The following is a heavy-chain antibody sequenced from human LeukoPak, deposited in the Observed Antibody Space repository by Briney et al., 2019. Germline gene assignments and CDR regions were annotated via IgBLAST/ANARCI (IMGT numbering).Heavy chain of an antibody. V-gene: IGHV4-59*08. D-gene: IGHD3-22*01. CDR1: GGSISSYY. CDR2: IYYSGST. Sequence: PSETLSLTCTVSGGSISSYYWSWIRQPPGKGLEWIGYIYYSGSTNYNPSLKSRVTISVDTSKNQFSLKLSSVTAADTAVYYCARHSGDYYDSSGYDYWGQGTLVTVSS. J-gene: IGHJ4*02. CDR3: ARHSGDYYDSSGYDY.